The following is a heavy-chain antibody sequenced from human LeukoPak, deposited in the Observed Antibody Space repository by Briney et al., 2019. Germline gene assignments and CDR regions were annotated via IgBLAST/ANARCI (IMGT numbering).Heavy chain of an antibody. CDR2: FDPEDGET. D-gene: IGHD1-20*01. CDR3: ATAPNWNDAPFDY. V-gene: IGHV1-24*01. CDR1: GSTLTELS. Sequence: ASVKVSCKVSGSTLTELSMHWVRQAPGKGLEWMGGFDPEDGETIYAQKFQGRVTMTEDTSTDTAYMELSSLRSEDTAVYYCATAPNWNDAPFDYWGQGTLVTVSS. J-gene: IGHJ4*02.